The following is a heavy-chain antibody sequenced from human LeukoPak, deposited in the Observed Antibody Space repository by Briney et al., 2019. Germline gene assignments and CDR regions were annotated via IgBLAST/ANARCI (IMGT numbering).Heavy chain of an antibody. V-gene: IGHV1-8*01. Sequence: ASVKVSCKASGYTFTSYDINWVRQATGQGLEWMGWMNPNSGNTGYAQKLQGRVTMTTDTSTSTAYMELRSLRSDDTAVYYCARDSKSYGVDYWGQGTLVTVSS. CDR3: ARDSKSYGVDY. CDR2: MNPNSGNT. J-gene: IGHJ4*02. D-gene: IGHD4-17*01. CDR1: GYTFTSYD.